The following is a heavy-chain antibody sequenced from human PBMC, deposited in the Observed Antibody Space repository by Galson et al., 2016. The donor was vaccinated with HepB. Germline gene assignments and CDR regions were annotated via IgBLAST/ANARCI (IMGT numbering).Heavy chain of an antibody. CDR1: GFTFGSYG. Sequence: SLRLSCAASGFTFGSYGMHWVRQAPGKGLEWVAVISYDASKKHYADSATGRFTISRDKSKNTLYLQMNSLRAEDTAVYYCAKSPLMFFGELLGYFQHWGQGTLVTVSS. V-gene: IGHV3-30*18. CDR3: AKSPLMFFGELLGYFQH. J-gene: IGHJ1*01. CDR2: ISYDASKK. D-gene: IGHD3-10*01.